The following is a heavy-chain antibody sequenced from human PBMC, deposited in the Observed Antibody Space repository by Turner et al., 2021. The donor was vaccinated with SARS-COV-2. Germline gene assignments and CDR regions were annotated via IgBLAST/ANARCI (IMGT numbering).Heavy chain of an antibody. CDR1: GCTFTGYY. Sequence: QVQLVQSGAEVKKPGASVKVSCKASGCTFTGYYMHWVRQAPGQGLEWMGWINPNRGGTNYAQKFQGRVTMTLDTSISTAYMELSRLRSDDTAVYYCARSRYTYGSYYYYGMDVWGQGTTVTVSS. V-gene: IGHV1-2*02. D-gene: IGHD5-18*01. CDR2: INPNRGGT. CDR3: ARSRYTYGSYYYYGMDV. J-gene: IGHJ6*02.